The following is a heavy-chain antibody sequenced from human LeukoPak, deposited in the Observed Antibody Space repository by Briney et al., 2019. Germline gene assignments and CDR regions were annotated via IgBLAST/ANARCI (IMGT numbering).Heavy chain of an antibody. CDR3: TRDLAAVPGPRMDV. CDR1: GFTFSTYG. D-gene: IGHD6-19*01. V-gene: IGHV3-33*01. J-gene: IGHJ6*02. Sequence: GGSLRLSCAASGFTFSTYGMHWVRQAPGKGLEWLTDIWYDGSNKYYTDSVKGRFTISRDNSKNTLYLQMSSLRDDDTAMYFCTRDLAAVPGPRMDVWGQGTTVTVSS. CDR2: IWYDGSNK.